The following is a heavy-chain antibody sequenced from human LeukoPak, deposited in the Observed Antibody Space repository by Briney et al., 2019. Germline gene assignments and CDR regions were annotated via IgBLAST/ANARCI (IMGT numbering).Heavy chain of an antibody. J-gene: IGHJ4*02. V-gene: IGHV4-34*01. D-gene: IGHD5-24*01. CDR2: INHSGST. CDR1: GGSFSGYY. Sequence: SETLSLTCAVYGGSFSGYYWSWIRQPPGKGLEWIGEINHSGSTDYNPSLKSRLTISVDTSKNQFSLKMSSVTAADTAVYYCARSDGRDGYKGRLDYWGQGTLVTVSS. CDR3: ARSDGRDGYKGRLDY.